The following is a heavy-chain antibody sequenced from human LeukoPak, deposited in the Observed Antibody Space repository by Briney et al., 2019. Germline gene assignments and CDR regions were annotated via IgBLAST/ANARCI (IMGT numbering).Heavy chain of an antibody. CDR2: ISSSSSTI. J-gene: IGHJ6*02. CDR3: ARATVTTFLDYYYYGMDV. V-gene: IGHV3-48*01. D-gene: IGHD4-17*01. CDR1: GFTFSSYS. Sequence: PGGSLRLSCAASGFTFSSYSMNWVRQAPGKGLEWVSYISSSSSTIYYADSVKGRFTISRDNAKNSLYLQMNSLRAEDTAVYYCARATVTTFLDYYYYGMDVWGQGTTVTVSS.